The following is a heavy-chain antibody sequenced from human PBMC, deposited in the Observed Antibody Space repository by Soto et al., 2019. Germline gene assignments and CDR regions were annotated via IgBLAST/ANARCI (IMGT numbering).Heavy chain of an antibody. CDR2: IRSTANSYAT. J-gene: IGHJ4*02. D-gene: IGHD3-22*01. Sequence: GGSLRLSCAASGFTFSGSAVHWVRQASGKGLEWVGRIRSTANSYATAYAASVKGRFTISRDDSKNTAYLQMNSLKSEDTAVYYWTPPTRDSCGYRQAYWGQGTLVTVS. V-gene: IGHV3-73*01. CDR3: TPPTRDSCGYRQAY. CDR1: GFTFSGSA.